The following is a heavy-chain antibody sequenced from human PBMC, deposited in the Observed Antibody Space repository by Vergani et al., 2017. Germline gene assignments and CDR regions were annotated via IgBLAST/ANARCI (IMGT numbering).Heavy chain of an antibody. J-gene: IGHJ4*02. CDR1: EYSFGNYW. Sequence: EVELVQSGPEMRKPGESLKISCKGSEYSFGNYWIGCVRQMPGKGLEWMGIIYPADSDTRYSQSFQGQVTISADKSISTAFLQWDRLKASDTALYYCARHTTYTDSWGQGTLVTVSS. CDR2: IYPADSDT. CDR3: ARHTTYTDS. V-gene: IGHV5-51*01. D-gene: IGHD1-1*01.